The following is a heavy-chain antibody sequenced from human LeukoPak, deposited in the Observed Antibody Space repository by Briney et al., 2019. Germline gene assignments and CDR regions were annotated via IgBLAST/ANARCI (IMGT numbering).Heavy chain of an antibody. Sequence: RGSLRLSCAASGFTFSNYAISWVRQAPGKGLEWVSSISGSGGSTYYTDSVKGRFTISRDNSKNTLYLQMNSLRAEDTAVYYCAKLRYDFWSGYWAPFFDYWGQGTLVTVSS. CDR2: ISGSGGST. J-gene: IGHJ4*02. D-gene: IGHD3-3*01. CDR3: AKLRYDFWSGYWAPFFDY. CDR1: GFTFSNYA. V-gene: IGHV3-23*01.